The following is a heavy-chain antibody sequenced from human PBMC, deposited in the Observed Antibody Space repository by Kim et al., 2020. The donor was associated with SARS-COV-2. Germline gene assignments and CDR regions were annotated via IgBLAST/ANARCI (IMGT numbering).Heavy chain of an antibody. CDR3: ARGFNNWNFYSLDP. Sequence: YADSVKGRFTVPRDNSKNPLYLKMNSLRAEDTATYYCARGFNNWNFYSLDPWRQGTLVTVSS. V-gene: IGHV3-23*01. D-gene: IGHD1-1*01. J-gene: IGHJ5*02.